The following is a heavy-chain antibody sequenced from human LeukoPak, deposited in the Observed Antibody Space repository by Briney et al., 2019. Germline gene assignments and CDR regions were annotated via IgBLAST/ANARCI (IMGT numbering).Heavy chain of an antibody. V-gene: IGHV4-30-4*01. D-gene: IGHD3-16*01. CDR3: ARDRLSLGAFDI. CDR2: IYYSGST. CDR1: GGSISSGDYY. J-gene: IGHJ3*02. Sequence: SETLSLTCTVSGGSISSGDYYWSWIRQPPGKGLEWIGYIYYSGSTYYNPSLKSRVTISVDTSKNQFSLKLSSVTVADTAVYYCARDRLSLGAFDIWGPGTTVIVSS.